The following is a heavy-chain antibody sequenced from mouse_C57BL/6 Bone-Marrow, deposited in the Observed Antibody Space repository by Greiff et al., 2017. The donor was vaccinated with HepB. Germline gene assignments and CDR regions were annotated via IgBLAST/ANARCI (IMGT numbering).Heavy chain of an antibody. J-gene: IGHJ4*01. CDR2: IDPETGGT. Sequence: QVQLQQSGAELVRPGASVTLSCKASGYTFTDYEMHWVKQTPVHGLEWIGAIDPETGGTAYNQKFKGKAILTADKSSSTAYMELRSLTSEDSAVYYCTRQLRLRAMDYWGQGTSVTVSS. CDR3: TRQLRLRAMDY. D-gene: IGHD3-2*02. CDR1: GYTFTDYE. V-gene: IGHV1-15*01.